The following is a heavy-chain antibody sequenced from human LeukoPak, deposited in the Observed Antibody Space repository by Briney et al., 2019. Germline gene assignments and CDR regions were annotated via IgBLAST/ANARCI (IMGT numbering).Heavy chain of an antibody. J-gene: IGHJ4*02. D-gene: IGHD5-12*01. V-gene: IGHV3-23*01. CDR3: AKDPGGGSYYFDS. Sequence: GGSLRLSCAASGFTFNTYAMTWVRQAPGKGLEWVSSIIGTGGSTYYADSVKGRFTISRDNSKSTLYLHMNSLGAEDTAVYYCAKDPGGGSYYFDSWGQGTLVTVSS. CDR1: GFTFNTYA. CDR2: IIGTGGST.